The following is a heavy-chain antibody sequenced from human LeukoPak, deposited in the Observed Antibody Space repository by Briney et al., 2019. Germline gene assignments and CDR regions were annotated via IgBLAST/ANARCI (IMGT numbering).Heavy chain of an antibody. CDR2: ISHHGSNE. J-gene: IGHJ4*02. Sequence: PGGSLRLSCAASGFTFSTYPMHWVRQAPDKGLEWVAMISHHGSNEYYADSVKGRFTISRDNSKNTLYLQMNNPRVEDTAIYYCARVHATSGYYHYFDSWGQGTLVTVSS. D-gene: IGHD3-9*01. CDR3: ARVHATSGYYHYFDS. V-gene: IGHV3-30*14. CDR1: GFTFSTYP.